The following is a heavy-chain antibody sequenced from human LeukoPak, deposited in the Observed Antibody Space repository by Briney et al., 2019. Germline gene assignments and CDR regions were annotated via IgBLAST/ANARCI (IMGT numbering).Heavy chain of an antibody. CDR1: GFILSDYG. CDR2: IRYDGSDK. V-gene: IGHV3-30*02. CDR3: AKDRLVPGSVLDY. J-gene: IGHJ4*02. D-gene: IGHD6-19*01. Sequence: GGSLRLSCAASGFILSDYGMHWVRQPPCRGLEGVAFIRYDGSDKYYADSVRGRFTISRDNSKNTLYLQMNSLRVEDTAVYYCAKDRLVPGSVLDYWGQGTLVTVSS.